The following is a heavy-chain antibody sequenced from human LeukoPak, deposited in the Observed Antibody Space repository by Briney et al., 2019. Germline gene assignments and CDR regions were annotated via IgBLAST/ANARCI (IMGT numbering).Heavy chain of an antibody. CDR1: GYTFTHYY. J-gene: IGHJ4*02. CDR2: INPNDGDT. D-gene: IGHD2-2*01. V-gene: IGHV1-2*02. Sequence: ASVKVSCKASGYTFTHYYMHWVRQAPGQGFEWMGWINPNDGDTNYAQKFQGRGTMTRDTSISTAHMEVSRLRSDDTAVYYCARANFLYCSSSTCLFDYWGQGTLVTVSS. CDR3: ARANFLYCSSSTCLFDY.